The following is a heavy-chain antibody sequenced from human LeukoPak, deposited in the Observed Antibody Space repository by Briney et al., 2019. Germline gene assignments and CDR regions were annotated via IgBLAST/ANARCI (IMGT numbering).Heavy chain of an antibody. V-gene: IGHV4-34*01. D-gene: IGHD3-22*01. CDR1: GGSFSGYH. J-gene: IGHJ6*03. CDR3: ARGRQDVTMIVVVMTAVSYYLDV. CDR2: MNPSGST. Sequence: ASETLSLTCAVYGGSFSGYHWTWIRQTPEKGLEWIGEMNPSGSTNYNPSLKSRVTISVDTSKNQFSLELSSVTAADTAVYYCARGRQDVTMIVVVMTAVSYYLDVWGKGTTVTVS.